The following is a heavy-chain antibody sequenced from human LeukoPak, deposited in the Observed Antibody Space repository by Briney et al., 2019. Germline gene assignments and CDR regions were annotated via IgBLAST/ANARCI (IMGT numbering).Heavy chain of an antibody. D-gene: IGHD4-17*01. J-gene: IGHJ4*02. Sequence: GGSLRLSCAASGFTFSNYAMSWVRQAPGRGLEWVSAINDNSGLTYYADSVKGRFTISRDNSKNTLFLQMNSLRAEDTAVYCCARRGESASYGDYRFDYWGQGTLVTVSS. V-gene: IGHV3-23*01. CDR3: ARRGESASYGDYRFDY. CDR1: GFTFSNYA. CDR2: INDNSGLT.